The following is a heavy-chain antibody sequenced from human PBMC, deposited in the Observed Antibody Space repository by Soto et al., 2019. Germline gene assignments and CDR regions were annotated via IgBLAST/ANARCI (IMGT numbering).Heavy chain of an antibody. Sequence: GASVKVSCKASGYTFTSYYMHWVRQAPGQGLEWMGIINPSGGSTSYAQKFQGRVTMTRDTSTSTVYMELSSLRSEDTAVYYCARSSGILTGYYPAPFDYWGQGTLDTVSS. CDR1: GYTFTSYY. CDR2: INPSGGST. CDR3: ARSSGILTGYYPAPFDY. J-gene: IGHJ4*02. D-gene: IGHD3-9*01. V-gene: IGHV1-46*03.